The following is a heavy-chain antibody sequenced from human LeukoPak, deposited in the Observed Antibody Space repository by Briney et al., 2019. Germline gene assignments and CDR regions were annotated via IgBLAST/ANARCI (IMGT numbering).Heavy chain of an antibody. V-gene: IGHV3-30*04. CDR3: ARDSADS. CDR1: GFTFSSYA. CDR2: ISYDGSNK. Sequence: PGGSLRLSCAASGFTFSSYAMHWVRQAPGKGLEWVAVISYDGSNKYYADSVKGRFTISRDNSKNTLYLQMSSLRAEDTAVYYCARDSADSWGQGTLVTVSS. J-gene: IGHJ4*02.